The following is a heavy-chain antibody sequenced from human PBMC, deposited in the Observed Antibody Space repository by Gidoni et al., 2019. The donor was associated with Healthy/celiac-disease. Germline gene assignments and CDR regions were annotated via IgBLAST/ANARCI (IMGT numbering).Heavy chain of an antibody. CDR3: ASRVDTAMAFDY. CDR1: GGSVSRGSYY. J-gene: IGHJ4*02. V-gene: IGHV4-61*01. CDR2: IYYCGST. Sequence: QVQLQESGPGLVKPSATLSLTCTVSGGSVSRGSYYWSWIRQPPGKGLEWIGYIYYCGSTNYNPSLKSRVTISVDTSKNQFSLKLSSVTAADTAVYYCASRVDTAMAFDYWGQGTLVTVSS. D-gene: IGHD5-18*01.